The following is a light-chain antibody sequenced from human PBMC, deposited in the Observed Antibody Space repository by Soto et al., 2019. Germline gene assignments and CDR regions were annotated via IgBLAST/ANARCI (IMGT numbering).Light chain of an antibody. V-gene: IGKV3-11*01. CDR1: QSISSY. CDR3: QQRSNWMWT. CDR2: DAS. Sequence: EIVLTQSPATLSLSPGERATLSCRASQSISSYLAWYQQKPGQAPRLLIYDASNMATGIPARFSGSGSGTDFTLTISSLEPEDFAVYYCQQRSNWMWTFAQGTKVEIK. J-gene: IGKJ1*01.